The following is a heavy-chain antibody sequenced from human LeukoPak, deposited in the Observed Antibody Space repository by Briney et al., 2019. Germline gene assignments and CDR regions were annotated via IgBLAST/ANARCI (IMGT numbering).Heavy chain of an antibody. Sequence: PGGSLRLSCAASGFTFSNYCMNWVRQAPGKGLEWISYITSSSSSNSYADSVKGRFSISRDNAKNSLYLQMKNLRAADTAVYCCVRTHPLFYMDVWGKGTTVTVSS. CDR1: GFTFSNYC. V-gene: IGHV3-48*01. CDR2: ITSSSSSN. J-gene: IGHJ6*03. CDR3: VRTHPLFYMDV.